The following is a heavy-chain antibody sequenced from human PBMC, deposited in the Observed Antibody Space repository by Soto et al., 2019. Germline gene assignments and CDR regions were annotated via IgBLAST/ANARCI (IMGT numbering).Heavy chain of an antibody. J-gene: IGHJ3*02. D-gene: IGHD1-26*01. CDR1: GFNFSPYF. CDR3: VRDRGTPDSFDI. V-gene: IGHV3-74*01. Sequence: EAHLVESGGGLPQPGGSLRLSCVASGFNFSPYFMAWVRQGPGRGLEWVSHIKGDGTTTAYADSVRGRFIISRDNGRSTLFLQMNSLRDEDTAVYYCVRDRGTPDSFDIWGQGTTVIVSS. CDR2: IKGDGTTT.